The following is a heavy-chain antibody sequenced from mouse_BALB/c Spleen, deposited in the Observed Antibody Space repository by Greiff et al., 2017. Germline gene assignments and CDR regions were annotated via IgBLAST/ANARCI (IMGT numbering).Heavy chain of an antibody. J-gene: IGHJ1*01. D-gene: IGHD4-1*01. CDR1: GFTFSSYG. CDR2: ISSGGSYT. CDR3: ARRLTGPYWYFDV. V-gene: IGHV5-6*01. Sequence: EVHLVESGGDLVKPGGSLKLSCAASGFTFSSYGMSWVRQTPDKRLEWVATISSGGSYTYYPDSVKGRFTISRDNAKNTLYLQMSSLKSEDTAMYYCARRLTGPYWYFDVWGAGTTVTVSS.